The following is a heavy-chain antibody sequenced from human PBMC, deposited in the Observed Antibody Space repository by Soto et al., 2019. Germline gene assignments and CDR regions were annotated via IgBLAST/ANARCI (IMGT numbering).Heavy chain of an antibody. V-gene: IGHV3-7*05. Sequence: EVQLVESGGDLVQPGGSLRLSCAASGFSFGSSWMTWVRQAPGKGLEWVVNIKKDGSKISYLDSVRGRFTVSRDTATNCLYLEMNSLRAEDTALYYCARDVSPGSSSLYLDAFDIWGQGTMVTVSS. CDR1: GFSFGSSW. D-gene: IGHD6-13*01. J-gene: IGHJ3*02. CDR2: IKKDGSKI. CDR3: ARDVSPGSSSLYLDAFDI.